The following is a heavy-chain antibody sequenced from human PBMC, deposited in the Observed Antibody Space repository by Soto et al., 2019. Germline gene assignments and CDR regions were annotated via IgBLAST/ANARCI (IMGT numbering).Heavy chain of an antibody. Sequence: GGSLRLSCAASGFTVSSSYMSWVRQAPEKGLEWVSVLYSGGSTYYADSVKGRFTISRDNSKNTLYLQMNSLRADDTAVYYCARAYCSGGNCYPDAFDIWGQGTMVTVSS. V-gene: IGHV3-66*01. CDR3: ARAYCSGGNCYPDAFDI. CDR1: GFTVSSSY. CDR2: LYSGGST. D-gene: IGHD2-15*01. J-gene: IGHJ3*02.